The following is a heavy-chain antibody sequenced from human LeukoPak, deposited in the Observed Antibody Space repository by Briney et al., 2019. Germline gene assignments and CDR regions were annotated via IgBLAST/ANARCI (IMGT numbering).Heavy chain of an antibody. CDR3: ARGGRLANFDY. V-gene: IGHV4-61*02. D-gene: IGHD5-12*01. J-gene: IGHJ4*02. Sequence: SETLSLTCTVSGGSISSGSYYWSWIRQPAGKGLEWIGRIYTSGSTYYNPSLKSRVTISLDTSKNQFSLNLNSVTAADTAVYYCARGGRLANFDYWGQGTLVTVSS. CDR2: IYTSGST. CDR1: GGSISSGSYY.